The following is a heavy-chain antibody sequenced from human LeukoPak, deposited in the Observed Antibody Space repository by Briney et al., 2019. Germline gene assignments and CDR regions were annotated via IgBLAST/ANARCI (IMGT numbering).Heavy chain of an antibody. CDR1: GYTFTGYY. J-gene: IGHJ4*02. Sequence: GASVKVSCKASGYTFTGYYIHWVRQAPGQGLEWMGWINPNSGGTNYAQKFQGRVTMTRDTSISTAYMELTRVRSDDTAVYYCASSKPVAGTRMFDYWGQGTLVTVSS. V-gene: IGHV1-2*02. CDR3: ASSKPVAGTRMFDY. D-gene: IGHD6-19*01. CDR2: INPNSGGT.